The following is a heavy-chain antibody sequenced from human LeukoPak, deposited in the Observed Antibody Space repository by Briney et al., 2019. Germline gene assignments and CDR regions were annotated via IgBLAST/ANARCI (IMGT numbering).Heavy chain of an antibody. CDR1: GFTFSSYS. V-gene: IGHV3-21*01. J-gene: IGHJ6*02. CDR2: ISRISNYI. CDR3: ARDKAYYYDSSGYYYPLDYYYGMDV. Sequence: GGSLRLSCAASGFTFSSYSMNWVRQAPGKGLEWVSFISRISNYIYYADSVKGRFTISRDNAKNSLYLQMNSLRAEDTAVYYCARDKAYYYDSSGYYYPLDYYYGMDVWGQGTTVTVSS. D-gene: IGHD3-22*01.